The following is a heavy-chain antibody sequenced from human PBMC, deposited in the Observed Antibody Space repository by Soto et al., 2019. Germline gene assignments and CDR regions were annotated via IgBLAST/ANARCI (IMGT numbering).Heavy chain of an antibody. CDR3: ARAIKRWEVNYYFDY. CDR2: IVVISSTA. V-gene: IGHV1-69*06. Sequence: QVVLLQSGAEVKEPGSSVRVSCKVSGSTFNNFAFSGVRQAPGHGPDWMGGIVVISSTADYSQRVQDRVTITADTSTNTLYMELGSLTFEDTAVYYCARAIKRWEVNYYFDYWGQGTLVTVSS. D-gene: IGHD1-26*01. CDR1: GSTFNNFA. J-gene: IGHJ4*02.